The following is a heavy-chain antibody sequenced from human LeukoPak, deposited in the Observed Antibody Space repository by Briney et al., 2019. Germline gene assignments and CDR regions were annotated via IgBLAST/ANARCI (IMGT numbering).Heavy chain of an antibody. J-gene: IGHJ4*02. CDR3: ARAGSGTYLSIY. Sequence: GGSLRLSCAASGFTFSDYYMSWTPQAPGKGLEWVSYISRGGNSIYYADSVKGRFTISRDNAKNSLYLQKNSLRAEDTAVYYCARAGSGTYLSIYWGQRTLVTVSS. CDR2: ISRGGNSI. V-gene: IGHV3-11*01. CDR1: GFTFSDYY. D-gene: IGHD3-10*01.